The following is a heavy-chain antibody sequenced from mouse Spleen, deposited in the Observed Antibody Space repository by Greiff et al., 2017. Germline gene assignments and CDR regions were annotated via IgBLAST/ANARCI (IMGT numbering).Heavy chain of an antibody. CDR3: ARSPSMVTSYWYFDV. CDR2: IWSGGST. D-gene: IGHD2-10*02. Sequence: QVQLQQSGPGLVQPSQSLPITCTVSGFSLTSYGVHWVRQPPGKGLEWLGVIWSGGSTDYNAAFISRLSISKDNSKSQVFFKMNSLQADDTAIYYCARSPSMVTSYWYFDVWGAGTTVTVSS. CDR1: GFSLTSYG. V-gene: IGHV2-4*02. J-gene: IGHJ1*01.